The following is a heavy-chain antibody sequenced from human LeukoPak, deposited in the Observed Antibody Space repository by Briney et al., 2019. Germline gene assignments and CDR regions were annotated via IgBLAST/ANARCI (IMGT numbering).Heavy chain of an antibody. V-gene: IGHV4-39*01. CDR1: GGSISSSSYY. CDR3: ARQLESLAVAVNWFDP. J-gene: IGHJ5*02. D-gene: IGHD6-19*01. CDR2: IYYSGST. Sequence: SETLSLTCTVSGGSISSSSYYWGWIRQPPGKGLEWIGSIYYSGSTYYNPSLKSRVTISVDTSKNQFSLKLSSVTAADTAVYYCARQLESLAVAVNWFDPWGRGTLVTVSS.